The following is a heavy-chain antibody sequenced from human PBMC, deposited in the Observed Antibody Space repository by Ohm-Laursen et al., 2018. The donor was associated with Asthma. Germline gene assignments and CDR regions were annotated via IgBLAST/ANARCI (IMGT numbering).Heavy chain of an antibody. V-gene: IGHV4-31*03. CDR1: GDSITSGGNY. D-gene: IGHD4-23*01. CDR2: IYYSWNT. Sequence: TLSLTCTVSGDSITSGGNYWTWIRQHPGKGLEWIGDIYYSWNTYYNPSLKSRVTISVDTSKNQFSLELTSVTAADTAVYYCARGIDYGGNHVDSWGQGTLVTVSS. CDR3: ARGIDYGGNHVDS. J-gene: IGHJ4*02.